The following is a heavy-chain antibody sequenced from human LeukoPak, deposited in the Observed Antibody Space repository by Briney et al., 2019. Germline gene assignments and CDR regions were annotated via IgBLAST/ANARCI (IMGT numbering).Heavy chain of an antibody. J-gene: IGHJ6*02. V-gene: IGHV3-48*03. CDR1: GFTFSTYG. Sequence: GGSLRLSCATSGFTFSTYGINWARQAPGKGLEWVSYISSSGSTIDYADSVKGRFTISRDNAKNSVYLQMNSLRAEDTALYYCARLWAASHYYYGMDVWGQGTTVTVSS. D-gene: IGHD3-16*01. CDR3: ARLWAASHYYYGMDV. CDR2: ISSSGSTI.